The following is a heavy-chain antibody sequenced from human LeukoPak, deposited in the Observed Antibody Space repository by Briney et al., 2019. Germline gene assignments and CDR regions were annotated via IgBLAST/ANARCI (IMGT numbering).Heavy chain of an antibody. J-gene: IGHJ3*02. Sequence: GGSLRLSCAASGFTFSSYWMSWVRQAPGKGLEWVANIKQDGSEKYYVDSVKGRFTISRDNAKNSLYLRMSSLRAEDTAVYYCARESGYEAFDIWGQGAMVTVSS. CDR2: IKQDGSEK. CDR1: GFTFSSYW. CDR3: ARESGYEAFDI. V-gene: IGHV3-7*01. D-gene: IGHD2-15*01.